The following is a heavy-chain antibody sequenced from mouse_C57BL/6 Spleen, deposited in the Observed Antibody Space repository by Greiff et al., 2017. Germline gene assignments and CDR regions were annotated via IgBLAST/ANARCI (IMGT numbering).Heavy chain of an antibody. CDR3: ARYWNVGAMDY. Sequence: EVHLVESGGGLVQPGGSLSLSCAASGFTFTDYYMSWVRQPPGTALEWLGFIRNKATGYTSEYSASVKGRFTISRDNSQSILYLPMNALRAEDSATYYCARYWNVGAMDYWGQGTSVTVSS. V-gene: IGHV7-3*01. CDR2: IRNKATGYTS. CDR1: GFTFTDYY. J-gene: IGHJ4*01.